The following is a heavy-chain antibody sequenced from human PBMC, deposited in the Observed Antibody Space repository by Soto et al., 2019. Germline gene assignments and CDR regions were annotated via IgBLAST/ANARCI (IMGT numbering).Heavy chain of an antibody. D-gene: IGHD5-18*01. V-gene: IGHV3-23*01. J-gene: IGHJ4*02. CDR1: GFTFSSYA. CDR2: ISGSGGST. Sequence: LRLSCAASGFTFSSYAMSWVRQAPGKGLEWVSAISGSGGSTYYADSVKGRFTISRDNPKNTLYLQMNSLRAEDTAVYYCAKEGYHLLYFDYWGQGTLVTVSS. CDR3: AKEGYHLLYFDY.